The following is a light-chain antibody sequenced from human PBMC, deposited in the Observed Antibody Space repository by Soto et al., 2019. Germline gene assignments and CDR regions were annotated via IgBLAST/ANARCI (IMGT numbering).Light chain of an antibody. Sequence: QSALTQPPSASGAPGQSVTISCTGTSSDVGGYNYVSWYQQHPGKAPKLMIYEVSKRPSGVPDRFSGSKSGNTASLTVSGLPAEDEADYYCSSYAGRNNVVFGGGTKVTVL. V-gene: IGLV2-8*01. CDR3: SSYAGRNNVV. CDR1: SSDVGGYNY. J-gene: IGLJ2*01. CDR2: EVS.